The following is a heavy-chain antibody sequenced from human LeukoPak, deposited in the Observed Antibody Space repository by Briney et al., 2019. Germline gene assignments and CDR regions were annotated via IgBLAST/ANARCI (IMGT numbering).Heavy chain of an antibody. Sequence: PGGSLRLSCAASGFTFSSYGMNWVRQAPGKGLEWVALIWYDGSQTHYADSVKGRFTISRDNSKSMLYLQMNSLRVEDTAVYYCARHYISGWYDYWGQGTLVTVSS. CDR1: GFTFSSYG. D-gene: IGHD6-19*01. J-gene: IGHJ4*02. V-gene: IGHV3-33*01. CDR2: IWYDGSQT. CDR3: ARHYISGWYDY.